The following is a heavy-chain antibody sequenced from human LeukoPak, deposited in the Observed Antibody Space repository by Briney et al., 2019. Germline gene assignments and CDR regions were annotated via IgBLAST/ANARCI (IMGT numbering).Heavy chain of an antibody. Sequence: ASVKVSCKASGYTFTDYYIHWVRQAPGQGLGWMGWSNPNSGGTNYAQKFQGRVTMSSDTSINTAYMELSRLRSDDTAVYYCARDHCSSTTCYDYFDYWGQGTLVTVSS. V-gene: IGHV1-2*02. CDR1: GYTFTDYY. CDR3: ARDHCSSTTCYDYFDY. CDR2: SNPNSGGT. D-gene: IGHD2-2*01. J-gene: IGHJ4*02.